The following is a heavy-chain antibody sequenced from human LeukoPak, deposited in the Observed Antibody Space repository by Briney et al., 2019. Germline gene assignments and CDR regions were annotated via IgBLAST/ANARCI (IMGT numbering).Heavy chain of an antibody. CDR1: GFTFGRYT. CDR3: ARGTWGDSGSYYNIPPKPMDH. V-gene: IGHV3-30*14. D-gene: IGHD3-10*01. J-gene: IGHJ4*02. Sequence: PGKSLRLSCVASGFTFGRYTMHWVRQAPGKGLEWVAVISFDGRGKNYGDSVKDRFTISRDNSQNTLYLQMTGLRADDTAVFYCARGTWGDSGSYYNIPPKPMDHWGQGTLVTVSS. CDR2: ISFDGRGK.